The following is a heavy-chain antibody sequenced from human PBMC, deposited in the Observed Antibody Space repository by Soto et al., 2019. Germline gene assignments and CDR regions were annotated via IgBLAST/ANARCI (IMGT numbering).Heavy chain of an antibody. V-gene: IGHV3-21*01. Sequence: GGSLRLSCAASGFIFSSYSMNWVRQAPGKGLEWVSSITASSSFMYYADSVKGRFTISRDSAKNSLYLQMNSLRAEDAAVYYCAKDPNYDFWSGYSGTGWFDPWGQGTLVTVSS. J-gene: IGHJ5*02. CDR1: GFIFSSYS. D-gene: IGHD3-3*01. CDR3: AKDPNYDFWSGYSGTGWFDP. CDR2: ITASSSFM.